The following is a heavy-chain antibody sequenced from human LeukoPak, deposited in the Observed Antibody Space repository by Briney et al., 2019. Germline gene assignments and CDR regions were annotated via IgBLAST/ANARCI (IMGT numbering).Heavy chain of an antibody. CDR3: AKAPIPYDRSRTDYRFDP. V-gene: IGHV4-59*01. J-gene: IGHJ5*02. CDR1: GGSISSYY. CDR2: IYYSGST. Sequence: SETLSLTCTVSGGSISSYYWSWIRQPPGKGLEWIGTIYYSGSTNYNPSLKSRVTISLDTSKSQFSLKLTSVTAADTAVYYCAKAPIPYDRSRTDYRFDPWGQGTLVTVAS. D-gene: IGHD3-16*01.